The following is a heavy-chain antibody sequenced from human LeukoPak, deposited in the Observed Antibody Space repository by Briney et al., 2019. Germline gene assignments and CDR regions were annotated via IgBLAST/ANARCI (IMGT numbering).Heavy chain of an antibody. V-gene: IGHV3-23*01. J-gene: IGHJ4*02. D-gene: IGHD6-13*01. CDR1: GFTFSSYA. CDR2: ISGSGGST. CDR3: AKVAGSRSWYAVDY. Sequence: PGGSLRLSCAASGFTFSSYAMSWVRQAPGKGLEWVSAISGSGGSTYYADSVKGRFTISRDNSKNTLYLQMNSLRAEDTAVYYCAKVAGSRSWYAVDYWGQGTLVTVSP.